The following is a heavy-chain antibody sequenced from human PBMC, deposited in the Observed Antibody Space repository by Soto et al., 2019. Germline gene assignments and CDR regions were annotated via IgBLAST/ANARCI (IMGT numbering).Heavy chain of an antibody. CDR1: GYTFTGYY. J-gene: IGHJ6*02. CDR3: ARDSCSGGSCYPSNYYYYGMDV. Sequence: ASVKVSCKASGYTFTGYYMHWVRQAPGQGLEGMGWINPNSGGTNYAQKFQGWVTMTRDTSISTAYMELSRLRSDDTAVYYCARDSCSGGSCYPSNYYYYGMDVWGQGTTVTVSS. D-gene: IGHD2-15*01. V-gene: IGHV1-2*04. CDR2: INPNSGGT.